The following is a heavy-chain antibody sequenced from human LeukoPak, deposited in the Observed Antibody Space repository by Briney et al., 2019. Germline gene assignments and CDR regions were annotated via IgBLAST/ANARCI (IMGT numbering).Heavy chain of an antibody. D-gene: IGHD3-10*01. CDR1: GGTFRIFV. CDR3: ARDHYGSGTLDAFDI. Sequence: ASVKVSCKASGGTFRIFVFTWVRQAPGQGLEWMGRIIPIHGTKNYAPKFQGRVTLTADTSTNTVYMELSSLKSEDTAIYYCARDHYGSGTLDAFDIWGQGTVVTVSS. V-gene: IGHV1-69*04. J-gene: IGHJ3*02. CDR2: IIPIHGTK.